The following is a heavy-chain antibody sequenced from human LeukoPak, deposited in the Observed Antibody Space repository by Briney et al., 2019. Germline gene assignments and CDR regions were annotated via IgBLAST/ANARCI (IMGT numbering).Heavy chain of an antibody. CDR3: ARVFSWIQLWGNFDY. CDR1: GYTFTSYG. CDR2: ISAYNGNT. V-gene: IGHV1-18*01. Sequence: ASVKVSCKASGYTFTSYGISWVRQAPGQGLEWMGWISAYNGNTNYAQKLQGRVTMTTDTSTSTAYMELRSLRSDDTAVYYCARVFSWIQLWGNFDYWGQGTLVTVSS. J-gene: IGHJ4*02. D-gene: IGHD5-18*01.